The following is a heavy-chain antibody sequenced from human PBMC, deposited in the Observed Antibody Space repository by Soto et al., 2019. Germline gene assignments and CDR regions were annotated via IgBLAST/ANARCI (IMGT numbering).Heavy chain of an antibody. V-gene: IGHV3-33*01. CDR2: IWYDGSNK. D-gene: IGHD1-26*01. CDR3: ARAGTGSYYYYGMDV. CDR1: GFTFSSYG. Sequence: QVQLVESGGGVVQPGRSLRLSCAASGFTFSSYGMHWVRQAPGKGLEWVAVIWYDGSNKYYADSVKGRFTISRDNSKNTLYLQMNSLRAEDTAAYYCARAGTGSYYYYGMDVWGQGTTVTVSS. J-gene: IGHJ6*02.